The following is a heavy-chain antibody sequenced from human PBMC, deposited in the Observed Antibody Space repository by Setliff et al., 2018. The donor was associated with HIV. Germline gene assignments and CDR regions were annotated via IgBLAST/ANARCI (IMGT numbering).Heavy chain of an antibody. CDR1: GYFFTNYG. V-gene: IGHV1-2*02. CDR3: ARGAYYYDTSGYPRDPFDL. Sequence: ASVKVSCKTSGYFFTNYGISWVRQAPGQGLEWMGWINPHSGGTNYAQKFQGRVTMTRDTSISTASMELSRLRSDDTAVYYCARGAYYYDTSGYPRDPFDLWGQGTMVTVSS. J-gene: IGHJ3*01. D-gene: IGHD3-22*01. CDR2: INPHSGGT.